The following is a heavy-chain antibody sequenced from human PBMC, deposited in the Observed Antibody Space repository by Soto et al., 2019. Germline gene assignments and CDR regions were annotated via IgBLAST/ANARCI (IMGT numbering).Heavy chain of an antibody. V-gene: IGHV1-18*01. Sequence: QVHLVQSGAEVKKPGASVKVSCKASGYTFTSYGITWVRQAPGQGLEWRGWISAHNGNTDYAQKLQGRVIVTRDTSTSTAYMELGSLRSDATAVYYCARGRYGDYWGQGALVTVSS. CDR3: ARGRYGDY. D-gene: IGHD1-1*01. CDR2: ISAHNGNT. J-gene: IGHJ4*02. CDR1: GYTFTSYG.